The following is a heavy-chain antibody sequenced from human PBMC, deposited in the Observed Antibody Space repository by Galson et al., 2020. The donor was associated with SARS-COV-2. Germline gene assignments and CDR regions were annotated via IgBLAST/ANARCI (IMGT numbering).Heavy chain of an antibody. J-gene: IGHJ4*02. CDR3: AKEDGNIDKPLFDR. Sequence: GGSLRLSCEVSGITFSLYAMSWVRQGPGKGLEWVSGISSGGGDTYYADSVKGRFTISRDNSRSTLYLQMSSLRVEDTAIYFCAKEDGNIDKPLFDRWGQGTLVTVSS. V-gene: IGHV3-23*01. CDR1: GITFSLYA. D-gene: IGHD3-22*01. CDR2: ISSGGGDT.